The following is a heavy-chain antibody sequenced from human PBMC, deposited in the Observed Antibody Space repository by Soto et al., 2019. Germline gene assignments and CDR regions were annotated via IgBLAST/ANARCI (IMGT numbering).Heavy chain of an antibody. CDR2: IVPILGIT. CDR3: AILTSIAASGQERY. Sequence: SVKGSRKGSGGTFSSHTFTWGRQAPGQGLEWMGRIVPILGITNYAQKFQGRVTFTADKSTSTAYMELSSLRSEDTALYYCAILTSIAASGQERYWGQGTLVTVSS. V-gene: IGHV1-69*02. CDR1: GGTFSSHT. D-gene: IGHD6-13*01. J-gene: IGHJ4*02.